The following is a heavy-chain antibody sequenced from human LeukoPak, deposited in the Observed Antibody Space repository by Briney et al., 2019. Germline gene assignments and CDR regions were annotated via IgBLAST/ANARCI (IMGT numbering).Heavy chain of an antibody. J-gene: IGHJ3*02. CDR3: ARHFITRGAFDI. V-gene: IGHV1-46*01. CDR2: INPSGGST. Sequence: ASVKVSCTASGYTFTSYYMHWVRQAPGQGLEWMGIINPSGGSTSYAQKFQGRVTMTRDTSTSTVYMELSSLRSEDTAVYYCARHFITRGAFDIWGQGTMVTVSS. CDR1: GYTFTSYY. D-gene: IGHD1-14*01.